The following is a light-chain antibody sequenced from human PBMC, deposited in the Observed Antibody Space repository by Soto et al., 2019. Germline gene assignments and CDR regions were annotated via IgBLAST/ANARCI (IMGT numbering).Light chain of an antibody. CDR1: SSDVGGYNY. Sequence: QSDLTQPASVSGSHGQSITISCTGTSSDVGGYNYVSWYQHHPGKAPKLIIYDVSNRPSGVSNRFSGSKSGNTASLTISGLQPEDEADYYCSSYTTSNTRQIVFGTGTKVTVL. CDR3: SSYTTSNTRQIV. CDR2: DVS. V-gene: IGLV2-14*03. J-gene: IGLJ1*01.